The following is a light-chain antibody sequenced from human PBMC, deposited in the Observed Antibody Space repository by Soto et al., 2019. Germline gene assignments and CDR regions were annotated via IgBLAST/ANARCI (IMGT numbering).Light chain of an antibody. CDR1: QTISSW. CDR2: KAS. Sequence: DIQMTQSPSTLSGSVGDRVTITCRASQTISSWLAWYQQKPGKAPKLLIYKASTLKSEVPSRFSGSGSGTEFTLTISSLQPDDFATYYCQHYNSYPEAFGQGTKVELK. V-gene: IGKV1-5*03. J-gene: IGKJ1*01. CDR3: QHYNSYPEA.